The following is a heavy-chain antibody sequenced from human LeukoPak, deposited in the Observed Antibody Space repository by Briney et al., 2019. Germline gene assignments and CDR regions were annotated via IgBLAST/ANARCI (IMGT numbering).Heavy chain of an antibody. CDR3: ATGNVDTAMVTYYYGMDV. CDR1: S. V-gene: IGHV1-24*01. Sequence: SXHWVRXAPGKGIEWMGGFDPEDGEAIYAQKFQGRVTITEDTSTDTAYMELSSLRSEDTAVYYCATGNVDTAMVTYYYGMDVWGQGTTVTVSS. J-gene: IGHJ6*02. CDR2: FDPEDGEA. D-gene: IGHD5-18*01.